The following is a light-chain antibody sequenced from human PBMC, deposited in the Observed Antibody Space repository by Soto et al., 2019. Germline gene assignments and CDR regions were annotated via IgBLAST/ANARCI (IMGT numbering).Light chain of an antibody. Sequence: QSVLTQLPSASGTPGQRVTISCSGSNSNVGSNTVDWYQQLPGTAPKLLIYHNNQRPSGVPDRLSGSKSGTSASLAISGLQSEDEADYYCAAWDDSLNAVVFGGGTKLTVL. CDR1: NSNVGSNT. CDR2: HNN. V-gene: IGLV1-44*01. CDR3: AAWDDSLNAVV. J-gene: IGLJ2*01.